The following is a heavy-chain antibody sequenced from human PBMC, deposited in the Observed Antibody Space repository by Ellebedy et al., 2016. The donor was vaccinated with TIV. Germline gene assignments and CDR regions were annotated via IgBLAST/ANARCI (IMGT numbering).Heavy chain of an antibody. CDR1: GFTFHDYA. V-gene: IGHV3-9*01. CDR3: AKTSFLQELFDY. CDR2: ISWNSGSM. D-gene: IGHD1-26*01. J-gene: IGHJ4*02. Sequence: GGSLRLSXVASGFTFHDYAMHWVRQAPGKGLEWVSGISWNSGSMGYADSVKGRFTVSRDNAKNSLYLQMNSLRPEDTTLYYCAKTSFLQELFDYWGQGTLVTVSS.